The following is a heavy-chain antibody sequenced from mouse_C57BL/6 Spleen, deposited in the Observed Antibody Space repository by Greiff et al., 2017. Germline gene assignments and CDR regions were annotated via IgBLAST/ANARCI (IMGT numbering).Heavy chain of an antibody. CDR2: IWGVGST. Sequence: VQLKESGPGLVAPSQSLSITCTVSGFSLTSYGVDWVRQSPGKGLEWLGVIWGVGSTNYNSALKSRLSISKDNSNSQVFLKMNSLQTDDTAMYYCARVGTDYDGTWFADWGKGTLVTVSA. J-gene: IGHJ3*01. V-gene: IGHV2-6*01. CDR1: GFSLTSYG. D-gene: IGHD2-4*01. CDR3: ARVGTDYDGTWFAD.